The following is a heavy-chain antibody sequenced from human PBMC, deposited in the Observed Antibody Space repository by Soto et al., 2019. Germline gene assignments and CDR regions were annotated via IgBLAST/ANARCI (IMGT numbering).Heavy chain of an antibody. V-gene: IGHV3-30*18. CDR2: ISYDGSNK. CDR3: AKEFFAVRVLRYFDWFSAFDI. J-gene: IGHJ3*02. CDR1: GFTFSRYG. D-gene: IGHD3-9*01. Sequence: ESGGGVVQPGRSLRLSCAASGFTFSRYGMHWVRQAPCKGLEWVAVISYDGSNKYYADSVKGRFTISRDNSKNTLYLQMNRLRAEDTAVYYCAKEFFAVRVLRYFDWFSAFDIWGQGTMVTVSS.